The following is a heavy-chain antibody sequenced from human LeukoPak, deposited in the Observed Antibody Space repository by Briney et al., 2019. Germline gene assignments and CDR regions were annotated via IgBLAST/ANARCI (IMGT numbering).Heavy chain of an antibody. D-gene: IGHD4-17*01. CDR1: GFIFGSFG. CDR3: AKGRGDYTNWFDP. CDR2: IRYDGSNK. Sequence: SGGSLRLSCAASGFIFGSFGMHWVRQAPGKGLEWVAFIRYDGSNKYYADSVKGRFTISRDNSKNTLYLQMNSPRAEDTAIYYCAKGRGDYTNWFDPWGQGTLVTVSS. V-gene: IGHV3-30*02. J-gene: IGHJ5*02.